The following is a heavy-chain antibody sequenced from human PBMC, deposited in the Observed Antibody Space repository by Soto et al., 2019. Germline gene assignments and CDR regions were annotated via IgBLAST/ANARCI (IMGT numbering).Heavy chain of an antibody. V-gene: IGHV1-3*01. Sequence: ASVKVSCKASGYTFTNYAMRWVRLAPGHRLEWMGWINGGDGNTNYSQKFQGRVTITRDRSASTAYMELSRLRYEDTAVYYCASSYSSSSKSVFFDPWGQGTQVTVSS. D-gene: IGHD6-6*01. J-gene: IGHJ5*02. CDR2: INGGDGNT. CDR3: ASSYSSSSKSVFFDP. CDR1: GYTFTNYA.